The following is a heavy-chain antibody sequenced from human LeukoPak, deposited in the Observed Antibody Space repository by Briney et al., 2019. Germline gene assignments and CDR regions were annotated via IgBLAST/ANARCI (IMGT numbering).Heavy chain of an antibody. CDR1: GGSISSYY. CDR3: ARVASIVFFDY. Sequence: SETLSLTCTVSGGSISSYYWNWIRQPAGKGLEWIGRIYTSGTTNYNPSLKSRLTMSLDTSKNQFSLKLSSVTAADTAVYYCARVASIVFFDYWGQGTLVTVSS. CDR2: IYTSGTT. D-gene: IGHD2-15*01. J-gene: IGHJ4*02. V-gene: IGHV4-4*07.